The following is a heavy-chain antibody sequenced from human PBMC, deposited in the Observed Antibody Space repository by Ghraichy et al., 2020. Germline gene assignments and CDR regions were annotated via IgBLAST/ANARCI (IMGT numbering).Heavy chain of an antibody. Sequence: GGGRGGGAAREGSGSFTYYGESVKGRFTISRDNSKGTLYLQMNSLRAEDTAVYYCAKYRYDSSVKSFDYWGQGTQVTVSS. D-gene: IGHD3-22*01. CDR2: REGSGSFT. J-gene: IGHJ4*02. CDR3: AKYRYDSSVKSFDY. V-gene: IGHV3-23*05.